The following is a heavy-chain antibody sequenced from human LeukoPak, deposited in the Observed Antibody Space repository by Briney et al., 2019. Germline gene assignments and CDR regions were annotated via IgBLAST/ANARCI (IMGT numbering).Heavy chain of an antibody. CDR2: ISSSSTYT. J-gene: IGHJ5*02. CDR3: ARSYSNSWSNL. V-gene: IGHV3-11*03. Sequence: SGGSLRLSCEASGFSFSDFYMSWIRQAPGKGLEWVLYISSSSTYTNYADSVKGRFTISRDNAKNALYLQMNSLRAEDTAVYYCARSYSNSWSNLWGQGTLVTVSS. CDR1: GFSFSDFY. D-gene: IGHD2/OR15-2a*01.